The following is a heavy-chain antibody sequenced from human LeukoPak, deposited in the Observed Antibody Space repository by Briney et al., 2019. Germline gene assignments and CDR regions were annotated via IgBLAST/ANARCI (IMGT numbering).Heavy chain of an antibody. CDR1: GGSISSYH. Sequence: SETLSLTCTVSGGSISSYHWSWIRQPPGKGLEWIGYIYYSGSTNYNPSLKSRVTISVDTSKNQFSLKLSSVTAADTAVYYCARSPLYCSSTSCYKGNYFDYWGQGTLVTVSS. CDR3: ARSPLYCSSTSCYKGNYFDY. V-gene: IGHV4-59*01. J-gene: IGHJ4*02. D-gene: IGHD2-2*02. CDR2: IYYSGST.